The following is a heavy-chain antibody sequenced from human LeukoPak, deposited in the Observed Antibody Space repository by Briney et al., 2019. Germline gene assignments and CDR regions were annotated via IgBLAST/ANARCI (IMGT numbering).Heavy chain of an antibody. D-gene: IGHD3-22*01. V-gene: IGHV3-48*02. CDR3: ARRPYSDTSGRLSDV. CDR1: GFAFSSYN. CDR2: IGSSGSPT. Sequence: GGSLRLSCAASGFAFSSYNMNWVRQAPGKGPEWFSYIGSSGSPTHYADSVGGRFTISRDNAKNSLYLQMNSLRDEDTAVYFCARRPYSDTSGRLSDVWGQGTTVTVSS. J-gene: IGHJ6*02.